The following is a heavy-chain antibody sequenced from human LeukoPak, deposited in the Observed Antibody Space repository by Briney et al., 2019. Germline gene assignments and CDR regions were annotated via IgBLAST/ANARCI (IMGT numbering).Heavy chain of an antibody. CDR3: ARVKGSGSYLVDAFDI. J-gene: IGHJ3*02. CDR2: INHSGST. Sequence: SETLSLTCAVYGGSFSGYYRSWIRQPPGKGLEWIGEINHSGSTNYNPSLKSRVTISVDTSKNLFSLKLSSVTAADTAVYYCARVKGSGSYLVDAFDIWGQGTMVTVSS. D-gene: IGHD3-10*01. CDR1: GGSFSGYY. V-gene: IGHV4-34*01.